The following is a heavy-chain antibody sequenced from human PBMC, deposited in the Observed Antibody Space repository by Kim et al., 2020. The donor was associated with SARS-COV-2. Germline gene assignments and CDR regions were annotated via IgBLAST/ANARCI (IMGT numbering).Heavy chain of an antibody. CDR2: ISGSGGST. D-gene: IGHD3-10*01. J-gene: IGHJ6*02. CDR3: AKGMGITMVRGVIITSQKDYYYGMGV. V-gene: IGHV3-23*01. CDR1: GFTFSSYA. Sequence: GGSLRLSCAASGFTFSSYAMSWIRQAPGKGLEWVSAISGSGGSTYYADSVKGRFTISRDNSKNTLYLQMNSLRAEDTAVYYCAKGMGITMVRGVIITSQKDYYYGMGVWVQGTTVTVSS.